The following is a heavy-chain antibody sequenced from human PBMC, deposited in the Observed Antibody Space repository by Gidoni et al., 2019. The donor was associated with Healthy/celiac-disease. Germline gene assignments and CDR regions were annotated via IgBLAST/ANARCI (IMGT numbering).Heavy chain of an antibody. J-gene: IGHJ4*02. D-gene: IGHD1-26*01. CDR3: ARDRGGSYRGGLDY. V-gene: IGHV4-59*01. CDR2: IYYSGST. Sequence: QVQLQALGPGLVQPSETLSPTCTVPGGPISSYYWSWIRQPPGKGLEWIGYIYYSGSTNYNPSLKSRVTISVDTSKNQFSLKLSSVTAADTAVYYCARDRGGSYRGGLDYWGQGTLVTVSS. CDR1: GGPISSYY.